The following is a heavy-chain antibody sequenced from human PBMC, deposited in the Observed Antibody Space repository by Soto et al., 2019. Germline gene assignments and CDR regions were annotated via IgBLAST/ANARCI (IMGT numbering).Heavy chain of an antibody. V-gene: IGHV3-7*01. Sequence: QPGGSLRLSCGVSGFNVMSYWMSWVRQAPGKGLEWVASIKEDGSEIYYLQSVRGRFTISRDSAGNALHLAMNYLSAEDTAVYFCARDIGFDYVNWGQGTLVTVSS. D-gene: IGHD3-16*01. CDR3: ARDIGFDYVN. CDR1: GFNVMSYW. J-gene: IGHJ4*02. CDR2: IKEDGSEI.